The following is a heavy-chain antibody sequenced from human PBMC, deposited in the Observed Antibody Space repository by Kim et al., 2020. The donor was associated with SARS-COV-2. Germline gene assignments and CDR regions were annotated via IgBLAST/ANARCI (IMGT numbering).Heavy chain of an antibody. CDR3: ARGNLLGEQWLSRYCYYGMDV. Sequence: GGSLRLSCAASGFTFSSYSMNWVRQAPGKGLEWVSSISSSSSYIYYADSVKGRFTISRDNAKNSLYLQMNSLRAEDTGVYYCARGNLLGEQWLSRYCYYGMDVWGQGTTVTVSS. J-gene: IGHJ6*02. CDR2: ISSSSSYI. V-gene: IGHV3-21*01. CDR1: GFTFSSYS. D-gene: IGHD6-19*01.